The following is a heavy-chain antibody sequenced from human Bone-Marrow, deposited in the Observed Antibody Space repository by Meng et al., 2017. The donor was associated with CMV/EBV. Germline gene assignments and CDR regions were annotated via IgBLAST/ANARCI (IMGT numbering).Heavy chain of an antibody. D-gene: IGHD3-9*01. CDR1: GYTFTGYY. J-gene: IGHJ3*02. V-gene: IGHV1-2*02. CDR3: ARGYYDILTGYSFDAFDI. CDR2: INPNSGVT. Sequence: ASVKVSCKASGYTFTGYYMHWVRQAPGQGLEWMGWINPNSGVTNYAQKFQGRVTMTRDTSISTAYMELSRLRSDDTAVYYCARGYYDILTGYSFDAFDIWGQGTMVTVSS.